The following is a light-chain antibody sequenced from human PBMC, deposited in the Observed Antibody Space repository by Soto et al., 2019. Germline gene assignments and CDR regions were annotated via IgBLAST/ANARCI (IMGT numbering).Light chain of an antibody. CDR3: CSYAGSYTEV. CDR2: DVN. J-gene: IGLJ2*01. CDR1: SSDVGAYNY. V-gene: IGLV2-11*01. Sequence: QSALTQPRSVSGSPGQSVTISCTGTSSDVGAYNYVSWYQQHPGKAPKVMIFDVNKRPSGVPDRFSGSKSGDTASLTISGLQAEDEADYYCCSYAGSYTEVFGGGTKLTVL.